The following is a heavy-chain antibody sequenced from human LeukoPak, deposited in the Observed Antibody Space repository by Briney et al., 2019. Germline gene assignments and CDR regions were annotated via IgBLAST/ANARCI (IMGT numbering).Heavy chain of an antibody. J-gene: IGHJ3*02. Sequence: GESLRLSCVASGFTFSSHRMNWVRQAPGKGLEWVSSISRSPSYIYYVDSVKGRFTISRDNTKNSLYLQMNSLRAEDTAVYYCAKGVSAAADDAFDIWGQGTMVTVSS. CDR3: AKGVSAAADDAFDI. CDR1: GFTFSSHR. V-gene: IGHV3-21*04. D-gene: IGHD6-13*01. CDR2: ISRSPSYI.